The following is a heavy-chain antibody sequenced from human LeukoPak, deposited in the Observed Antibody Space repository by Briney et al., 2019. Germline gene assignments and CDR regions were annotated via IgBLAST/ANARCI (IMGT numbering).Heavy chain of an antibody. CDR3: ARGVPAAIFGGDYYYMDV. V-gene: IGHV3-74*01. Sequence: GGSLRLSCAASGFTFSSYCMHWVRHAPGKGLEWVSRMDPDGRTLDYADSVKGRFTISGDNAKNSLYLQMNSLRAEDTAVYYCARGVPAAIFGGDYYYMDVWGKGTTVTVSS. J-gene: IGHJ6*03. D-gene: IGHD2-2*02. CDR2: MDPDGRTL. CDR1: GFTFSSYC.